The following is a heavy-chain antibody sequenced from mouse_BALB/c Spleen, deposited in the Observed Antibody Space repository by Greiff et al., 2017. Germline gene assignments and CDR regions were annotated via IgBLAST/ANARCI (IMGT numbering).Heavy chain of an antibody. CDR1: GFTFSSFG. V-gene: IGHV5-17*02. D-gene: IGHD1-1*01. J-gene: IGHJ4*01. CDR3: ARYGSSPYAMDY. CDR2: ISSGSSTI. Sequence: EVKLMESGGGLVQPGGSRKLSCAASGFTFSSFGMHWVRQAPEKGLEWVAYISSGSSTIYYADTVKGRFTISRDNPKNTLFLQMTSLRSEDTAMYYCARYGSSPYAMDYWGQGTSVTVSS.